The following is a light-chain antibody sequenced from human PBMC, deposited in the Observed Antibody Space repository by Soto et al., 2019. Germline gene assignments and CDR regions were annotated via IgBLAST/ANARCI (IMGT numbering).Light chain of an antibody. CDR3: ALYLGRGISV. CDR1: SGSVSTGYY. J-gene: IGLJ3*02. CDR2: STN. V-gene: IGLV8-61*01. Sequence: QAVVTQEPSFSVSPGGTVTLTCGLSSGSVSTGYYPSWYQQTPGQAPRTLIYSTNTRSSGVPDRFSGSILGNKAALTITGAQAGHESDYYCALYLGRGISVFGGGTKPTVL.